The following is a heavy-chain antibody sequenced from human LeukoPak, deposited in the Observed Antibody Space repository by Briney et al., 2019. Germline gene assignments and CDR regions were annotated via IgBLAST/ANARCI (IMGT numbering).Heavy chain of an antibody. CDR3: ARGTDDIDI. D-gene: IGHD3-9*01. CDR1: GFTFSSYW. V-gene: IGHV3-74*01. J-gene: IGHJ3*02. CDR2: IDSDGSTT. Sequence: GSLRLSCAASGFTFSSYWMHWVRQAPGKGLVWVSRIDSDGSTTNYADSEKGRFSISRFNAKETLYLQMNSLRVEDTAVYYCARGTDDIDIWGQGTLVTVSS.